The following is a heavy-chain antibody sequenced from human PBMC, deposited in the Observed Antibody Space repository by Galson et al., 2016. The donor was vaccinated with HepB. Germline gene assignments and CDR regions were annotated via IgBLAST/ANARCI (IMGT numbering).Heavy chain of an antibody. V-gene: IGHV1-18*04. CDR3: ARDRDRSLDY. D-gene: IGHD5-24*01. Sequence: SVKVSCKASGYTFTTNGTSCVRQAPGQGLEWVAWISAHNGGTNSAQKFQGRVTLTTDTSTRTAYMELRSLTSDDTAVYYCARDRDRSLDYWGQGTLVTVSS. CDR1: GYTFTTNG. J-gene: IGHJ4*02. CDR2: ISAHNGGT.